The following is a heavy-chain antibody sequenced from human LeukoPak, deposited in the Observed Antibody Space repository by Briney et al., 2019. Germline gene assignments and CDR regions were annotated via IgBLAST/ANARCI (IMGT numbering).Heavy chain of an antibody. Sequence: GGSLRLSCAASGFTFSRYNMNWVRQAPGRGLEWVSFISSSSSYIYYADSGKGRFTISKDNARNSLYLQMNDLRGEDTAIYYCARDAGNSGYGCDLWGQGTLVTVSS. CDR2: ISSSSSYI. D-gene: IGHD5-12*01. J-gene: IGHJ5*02. CDR1: GFTFSRYN. V-gene: IGHV3-21*01. CDR3: ARDAGNSGYGCDL.